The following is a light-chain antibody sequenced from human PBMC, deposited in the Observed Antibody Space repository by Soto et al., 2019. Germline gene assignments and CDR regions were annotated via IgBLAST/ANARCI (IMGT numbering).Light chain of an antibody. CDR2: DAS. CDR3: QQRNNWPPAT. Sequence: EIVLTQSPATLSLSPGERATFSSRASQSVASTLAWYQQKPGQAPRLLIYDASNRATGVPARFSGSGSGTDFTLSISSLEPEDFAVYYCQQRNNWPPATFGGGTKVEIK. V-gene: IGKV3-11*01. CDR1: QSVAST. J-gene: IGKJ4*01.